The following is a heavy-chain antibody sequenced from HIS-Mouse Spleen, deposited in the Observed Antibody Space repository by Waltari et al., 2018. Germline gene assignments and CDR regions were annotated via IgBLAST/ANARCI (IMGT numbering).Heavy chain of an antibody. CDR2: IYYSGST. CDR1: GGSISSSRYS. CDR3: AREIPYSSSWYDWYFDL. D-gene: IGHD6-13*01. J-gene: IGHJ2*01. V-gene: IGHV4-39*07. Sequence: QLQLQESGPGLVKPSETLSLTCTVPGGSISSSRYSWVRIRQPPGKGLEWIGSIYYSGSTYYNPSLKSRVTISVDTSKNQFSLKLSSVTAADTAVYYCAREIPYSSSWYDWYFDLWGRGTLVTVSS.